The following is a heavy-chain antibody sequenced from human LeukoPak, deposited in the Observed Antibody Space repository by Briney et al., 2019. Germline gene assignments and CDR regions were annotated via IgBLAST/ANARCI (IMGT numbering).Heavy chain of an antibody. Sequence: GGSLRLSCAASGFTFSTYAMTWVRQAPGKGLEWVSGVSGGGGRTYYADSVKGAFTISRENSKNTLYLQMNSMRAADTAVYYCAKRKDSGGYYFFDYWGQGTLVTVSS. CDR3: AKRKDSGGYYFFDY. D-gene: IGHD3-22*01. CDR2: VSGGGGRT. J-gene: IGHJ4*02. CDR1: GFTFSTYA. V-gene: IGHV3-23*01.